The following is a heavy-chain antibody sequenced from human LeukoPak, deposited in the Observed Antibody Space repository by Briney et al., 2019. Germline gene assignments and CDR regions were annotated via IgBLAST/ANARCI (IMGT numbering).Heavy chain of an antibody. V-gene: IGHV4-61*02. D-gene: IGHD4-17*01. CDR2: MYTSGST. CDR3: ARDPGEATDY. J-gene: IGHJ4*02. Sequence: PSETLSLACTVSGGSISSGSYYWNWIRQPAGKGLEWIGRMYTSGSTNYNPSLKSRVTISVDTSKNQFSLKLSSVTAADTAVYYCARDPGEATDYWGQGTLVTVSS. CDR1: GGSISSGSYY.